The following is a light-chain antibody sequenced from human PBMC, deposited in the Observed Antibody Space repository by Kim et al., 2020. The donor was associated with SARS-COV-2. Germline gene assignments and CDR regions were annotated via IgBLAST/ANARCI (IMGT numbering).Light chain of an antibody. CDR2: TAS. CDR3: QQSYSNPYN. Sequence: SASVGDRVIITCRASQSITRFSNWYQQKPGEAPKLLIYTASSLKSGVPARFSGSGSGTEFTLTINNLQPEDFATYYCQQSYSNPYNFGQGTRLEIK. J-gene: IGKJ2*01. V-gene: IGKV1-39*01. CDR1: QSITRF.